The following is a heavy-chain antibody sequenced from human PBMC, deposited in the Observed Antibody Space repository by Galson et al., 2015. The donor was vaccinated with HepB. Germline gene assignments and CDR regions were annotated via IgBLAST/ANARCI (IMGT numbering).Heavy chain of an antibody. V-gene: IGHV3-9*01. D-gene: IGHD4-17*01. Sequence: SLRLSCAASGFTFDDYAMHWVRQAPGKGLEWVSGISWNSGSIGYADSVKGRFTISRDNAKNSLYLQMSSLRAEDTALYYCAKGTLGDYGDDAFDIWGQGTMVTVSS. CDR3: AKGTLGDYGDDAFDI. CDR1: GFTFDDYA. J-gene: IGHJ3*02. CDR2: ISWNSGSI.